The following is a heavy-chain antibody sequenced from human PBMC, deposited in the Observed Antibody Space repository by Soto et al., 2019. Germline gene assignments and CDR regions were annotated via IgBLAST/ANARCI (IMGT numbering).Heavy chain of an antibody. CDR2: INPSGGNT. CDR3: GRSRYYGSGAYTPDYN. CDR1: GYTFTSFY. D-gene: IGHD3-10*01. V-gene: IGHV1-46*03. J-gene: IGHJ4*02. Sequence: QVQLVQSGAEVKKPGASVKISCKASGYTFTSFYMNWVRQAPGQGLEWMGMINPSGGNTSYTQKFQGRATMTRDTYTHTIYLDLSSLSSDDTAVYYCGRSRYYGSGAYTPDYNWGPRTLVIVSS.